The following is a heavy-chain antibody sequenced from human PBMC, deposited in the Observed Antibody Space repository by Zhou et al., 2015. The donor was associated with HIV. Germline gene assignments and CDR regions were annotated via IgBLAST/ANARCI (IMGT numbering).Heavy chain of an antibody. CDR2: IIPIFGTA. Sequence: QVQLVQSGAEVKKPGSSVKVSCKASGGTFSSYAISWVRQAPGQGLEWMGGIIPIFGTANYAQKFQGRVTITADKSTSTAYMELSSLRSEDTAVYYCARGMHDSSGYYDITYFDLWGRGTLVTVSS. CDR1: GGTFSSYA. V-gene: IGHV1-69*06. CDR3: ARGMHDSSGYYDITYFDL. J-gene: IGHJ2*01. D-gene: IGHD3-22*01.